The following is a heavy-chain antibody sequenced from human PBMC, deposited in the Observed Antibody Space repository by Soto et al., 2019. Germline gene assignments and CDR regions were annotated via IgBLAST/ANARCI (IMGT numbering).Heavy chain of an antibody. V-gene: IGHV4-30-4*01. J-gene: IGHJ6*02. CDR2: IYYSGST. CDR3: ASHTVAHPYHYGMDV. CDR1: GGSISSGDYY. D-gene: IGHD4-17*01. Sequence: SETLSLTCTVSGGSISSGDYYWSWIRQPPGKGLEWIGYIYYSGSTYYNPSLKSRVTISVDTSKNQFSLKLSSVTAADTAVYYCASHTVAHPYHYGMDVWGQGTTVTVSS.